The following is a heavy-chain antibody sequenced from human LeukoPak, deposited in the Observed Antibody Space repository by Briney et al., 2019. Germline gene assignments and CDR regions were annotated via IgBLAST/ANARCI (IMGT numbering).Heavy chain of an antibody. D-gene: IGHD3-22*01. CDR2: INHRGST. J-gene: IGHJ4*02. V-gene: IGHV4-34*01. CDR3: ARGLGYDSSGRHFDY. CDR1: GGSFSGYY. Sequence: PSETLSLTCAVYGGSFSGYYWSWIRQPPGKGLEWIGEINHRGSTNYNPSLKSRVTISVDTSKNQFSLKLSSVTAADTAVYYCARGLGYDSSGRHFDYWGQGTLVTVSS.